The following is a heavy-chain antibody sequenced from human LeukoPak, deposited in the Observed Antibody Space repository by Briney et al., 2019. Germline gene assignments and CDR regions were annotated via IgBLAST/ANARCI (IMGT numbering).Heavy chain of an antibody. CDR1: GFTISSYW. CDR3: ARDIVVITAAHYFDY. Sequence: PGGSLRLSCAASGFTISSYWMSWVRQAPGKGLEWVANIKQDGSEKYYVDSVKGRFTISRDNAKNSLYLQMNSLRAEDTAMYYCARDIVVITAAHYFDYWGQGTLVTVSS. J-gene: IGHJ4*02. D-gene: IGHD2-2*01. CDR2: IKQDGSEK. V-gene: IGHV3-7*01.